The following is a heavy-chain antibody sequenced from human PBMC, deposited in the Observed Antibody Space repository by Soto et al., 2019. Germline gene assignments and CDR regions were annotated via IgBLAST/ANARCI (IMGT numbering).Heavy chain of an antibody. CDR3: ARDRAYRGGDCSNWFDP. CDR1: GFTVSNNY. CDR2: ISSSSSYI. V-gene: IGHV3-21*01. Sequence: GGSLRLSCAASGFTVSNNYISWVRQPPGKGLEWVSSISSSSSYIYYADSVKGRFTISRDNAKNSLYLQMNSLRAEDTAVYYCARDRAYRGGDCSNWFDPWGQGTLVTVSS. J-gene: IGHJ5*02. D-gene: IGHD2-21*02.